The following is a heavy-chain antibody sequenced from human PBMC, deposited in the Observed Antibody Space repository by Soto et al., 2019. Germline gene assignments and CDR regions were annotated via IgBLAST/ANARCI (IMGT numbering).Heavy chain of an antibody. J-gene: IGHJ4*02. CDR1: GGTFSSYA. V-gene: IGHV1-69*13. CDR2: IIPIFGTA. Sequence: SVKVSYKASGGTFSSYAISWVRQAPGQGLEWMGGIIPIFGTANYAQKFQGRVTITADESTSTAYMELSSLRSEDTAVYYCARGGIAAAGYFDYWGQGTLVTVSS. CDR3: ARGGIAAAGYFDY. D-gene: IGHD6-13*01.